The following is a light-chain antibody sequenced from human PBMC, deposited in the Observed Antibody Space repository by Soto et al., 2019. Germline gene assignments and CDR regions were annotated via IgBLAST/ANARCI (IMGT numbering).Light chain of an antibody. CDR2: EVS. CDR3: SSYAGTNNYV. J-gene: IGLJ1*01. V-gene: IGLV2-8*01. CDR1: SSDVGAYHY. Sequence: QSVLTQPPSASGSPGQSVTISCTGTSSDVGAYHYVSWYQQHPGKAPTPIIYEVSQRPSGVPDRFSGSKSGNTASLTVSGLQADDEADYYCSSYAGTNNYVFGTGTKVTVL.